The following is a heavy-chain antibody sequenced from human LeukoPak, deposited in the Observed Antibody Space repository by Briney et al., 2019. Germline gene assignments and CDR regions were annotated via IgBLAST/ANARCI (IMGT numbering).Heavy chain of an antibody. Sequence: GGSLRLSCAASGFTFSSYWMHWVRQAPGKGLVWVSRINNDGSSTSYADSVKGRFTISRDNAKNTLYLQMNSLRAEDRAVYYCARPTKEGSSWYWWFDPWGQGTLVTVSS. V-gene: IGHV3-74*01. J-gene: IGHJ5*02. CDR3: ARPTKEGSSWYWWFDP. CDR2: INNDGSST. D-gene: IGHD6-13*01. CDR1: GFTFSSYW.